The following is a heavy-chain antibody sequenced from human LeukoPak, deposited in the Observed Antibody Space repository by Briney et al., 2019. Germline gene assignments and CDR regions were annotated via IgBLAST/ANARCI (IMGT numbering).Heavy chain of an antibody. CDR3: ARSRIRYGEYYFDY. Sequence: SETLSLTCTVSGGSISSSNWWSWVRQSPGKGLEWIGEIYHSGNTNYNPSLKSRVTISVDKSKKQFSLKLSSVTAADTAVYYCARSRIRYGEYYFDYWGQGTLVTVSS. J-gene: IGHJ4*02. V-gene: IGHV4-4*02. CDR2: IYHSGNT. D-gene: IGHD4/OR15-4a*01. CDR1: GGSISSSNW.